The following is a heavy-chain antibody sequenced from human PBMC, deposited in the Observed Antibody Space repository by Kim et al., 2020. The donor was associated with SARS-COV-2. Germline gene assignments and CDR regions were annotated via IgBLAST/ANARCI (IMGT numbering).Heavy chain of an antibody. V-gene: IGHV1-58*01. D-gene: IGHD2-8*01. CDR3: AAANRSLLYFD. J-gene: IGHJ4*02. Sequence: TNYAQKFQERVTFTRDMSTSTAYMELSSLRSEDTAVYYCAAANRSLLYFDWGQGTLVTVSS. CDR2: T.